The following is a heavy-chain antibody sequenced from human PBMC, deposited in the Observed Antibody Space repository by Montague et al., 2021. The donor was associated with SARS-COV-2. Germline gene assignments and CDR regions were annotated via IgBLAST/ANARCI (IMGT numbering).Heavy chain of an antibody. CDR2: MYSSGTT. Sequence: SETLSLTCSVSGGSISSTSFFWAWIRQPPGKGLEWVGSMYSSGTTYYNPSLKSRVTISGDTSRNQLSVRLSSVTAADTAVYYCARSTSGWFLYWGQGTLVTVSS. CDR1: GGSISSTSFF. D-gene: IGHD6-19*01. J-gene: IGHJ4*02. V-gene: IGHV4-39*01. CDR3: ARSTSGWFLY.